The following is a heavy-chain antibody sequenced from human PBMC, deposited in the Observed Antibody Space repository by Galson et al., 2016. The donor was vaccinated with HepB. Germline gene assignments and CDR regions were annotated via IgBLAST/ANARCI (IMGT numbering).Heavy chain of an antibody. V-gene: IGHV1-18*01. D-gene: IGHD3-9*01. CDR1: GYTFMNFD. Sequence: SVKVSCKASGYTFMNFDINWVRQAPGQGLEWMGWISAYNGNTNYAQNLQGRVTMTTDTSTSTAYMELRSLRYDDTAVYYCARGRARGDILAGRRTYYYGMDVWGKGTTVTGSA. CDR3: ARGRARGDILAGRRTYYYGMDV. J-gene: IGHJ6*04. CDR2: ISAYNGNT.